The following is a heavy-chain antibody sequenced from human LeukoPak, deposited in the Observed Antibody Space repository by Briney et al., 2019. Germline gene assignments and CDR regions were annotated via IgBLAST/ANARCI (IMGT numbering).Heavy chain of an antibody. CDR3: AREWGYCSGGSCYDAFDI. J-gene: IGHJ3*02. CDR2: IYTYNGNT. CDR1: GYTFTSYG. D-gene: IGHD2-15*01. V-gene: IGHV1-18*01. Sequence: ASVKVSCKASGYTFTSYGISWVRQAPGQGLEWMGWIYTYNGNTNYAQKLQGRVTMTTDTSTSTAYMELRSLRSDDTAVYYCAREWGYCSGGSCYDAFDIWGQGTMVTVSS.